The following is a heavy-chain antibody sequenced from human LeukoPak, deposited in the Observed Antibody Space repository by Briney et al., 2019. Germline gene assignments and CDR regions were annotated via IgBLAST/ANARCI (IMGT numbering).Heavy chain of an antibody. CDR3: ARVPDYDILTGYSANWFDP. D-gene: IGHD3-9*01. CDR2: IYHSGST. V-gene: IGHV4-38-2*01. J-gene: IGHJ5*02. CDR1: GYSISSGYY. Sequence: SETLSLTCAVSGYSISSGYYWGWIRQPPGKGLEWIGSIYHSGSTYYNLSLKSRVTISVDTSKNQFSLKLSSVTAADTAVYYCARVPDYDILTGYSANWFDPWGQGTLVTVSS.